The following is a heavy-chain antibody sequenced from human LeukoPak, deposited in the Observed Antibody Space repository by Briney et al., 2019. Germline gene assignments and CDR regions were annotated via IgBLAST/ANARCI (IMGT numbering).Heavy chain of an antibody. V-gene: IGHV3-48*03. D-gene: IGHD3-10*01. Sequence: GGSLRLSCAASGFTFSSYEMNWVRQAPGKGLEWVSYISSSGRTIYYADSVKGRFTISRDNAKNSLYLQMNSLRAEDTAVYYCARMVRGDGWFDPWGQGTLVTVSS. J-gene: IGHJ5*02. CDR1: GFTFSSYE. CDR3: ARMVRGDGWFDP. CDR2: ISSSGRTI.